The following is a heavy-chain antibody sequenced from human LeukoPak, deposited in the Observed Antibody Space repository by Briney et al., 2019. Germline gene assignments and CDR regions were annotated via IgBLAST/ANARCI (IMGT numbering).Heavy chain of an antibody. CDR2: ISGSGGST. V-gene: IGHV3-23*01. Sequence: PGGSLRLSCAASGFTFSSYAMSWVRQAPGKGLEWVSAISGSGGSTYYADSVRGRFTISRDNSKNTLYLQMNSLRAEDTAVYYCAKARDYYGSGSYYDYWGQGTLVTVSS. CDR1: GFTFSSYA. CDR3: AKARDYYGSGSYYDY. D-gene: IGHD3-10*01. J-gene: IGHJ4*02.